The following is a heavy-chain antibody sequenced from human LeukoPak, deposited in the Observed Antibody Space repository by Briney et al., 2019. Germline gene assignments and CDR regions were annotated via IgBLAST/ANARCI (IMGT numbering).Heavy chain of an antibody. V-gene: IGHV3-23*01. J-gene: IGHJ4*02. Sequence: GGSLRLSCAASGFTFSSYAMSWVRQAPGKGLEWVSGISGSGRTTYYADSVKGRFTISRDNSKNTLYLQMNSLKTEDTAVYYCTTESSDYDFWSGYDYWGQGTLVTVSS. CDR3: TTESSDYDFWSGYDY. CDR2: ISGSGRTT. CDR1: GFTFSSYA. D-gene: IGHD3-3*01.